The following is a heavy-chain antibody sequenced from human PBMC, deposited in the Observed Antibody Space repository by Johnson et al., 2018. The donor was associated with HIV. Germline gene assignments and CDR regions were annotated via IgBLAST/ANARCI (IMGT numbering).Heavy chain of an antibody. V-gene: IGHV3-7*05. CDR1: GFSFSSYW. Sequence: VLLVESGGGVVQPGRSLRLSCAASGFSFSSYWMTWVRQAPGKGLEWVANINQDGRDRYYVASVQGRFTISRDNAQNSLYLQMNSLRGEDTAVYYCARDRGLDAFDIWGQGTMVTVSS. CDR2: INQDGRDR. D-gene: IGHD3-10*01. CDR3: ARDRGLDAFDI. J-gene: IGHJ3*02.